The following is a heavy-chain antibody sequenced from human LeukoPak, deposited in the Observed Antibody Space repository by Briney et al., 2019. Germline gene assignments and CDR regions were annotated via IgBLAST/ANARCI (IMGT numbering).Heavy chain of an antibody. V-gene: IGHV3-7*01. J-gene: IGHJ4*02. CDR1: GFTFSSYW. CDR3: AREGSGYYFDY. D-gene: IGHD3-22*01. CDR2: IKQDGSEK. Sequence: PGGSLRLSCAASGFTFSSYWMSWVRQAPGKGLEWVANIKQDGSEKYYVDSVKGRFTISRDNAKNPLYLQMNSLRAEDTAVYYCAREGSGYYFDYWGQGTLVTVSS.